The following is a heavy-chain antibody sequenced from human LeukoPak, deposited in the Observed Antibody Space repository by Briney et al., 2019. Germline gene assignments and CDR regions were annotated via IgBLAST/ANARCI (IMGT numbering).Heavy chain of an antibody. CDR1: AFTFSTYD. CDR2: ISGSDDTT. D-gene: IGHD3-10*01. V-gene: IGHV3-23*01. Sequence: GGSLRLSCAASAFTFSTYDMSWVRQAPGKGLEWVSGISGSDDTTYYADSVKGRFTISRDNSKNTLYLQMNSLRAEDTAVYYCAKVLDNTSWNSGYWGQGTLVTVSS. J-gene: IGHJ4*02. CDR3: AKVLDNTSWNSGY.